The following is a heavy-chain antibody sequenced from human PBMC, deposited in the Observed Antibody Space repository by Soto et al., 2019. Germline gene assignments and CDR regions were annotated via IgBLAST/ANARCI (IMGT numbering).Heavy chain of an antibody. CDR2: ISGGAGST. V-gene: IGHV3-23*01. Sequence: EVQLLESGGGLVQPGGSLRLSCAASGFKFGNFGMNWVRTAPGKGLEWVSGISGGAGSTYYSDYVKGRFTISRDPSKNTIFLEMNSPRAEDTAVYYCAKGFIVVVTVIRPDDAFDVWGQGTRVTVSS. J-gene: IGHJ3*01. CDR3: AKGFIVVVTVIRPDDAFDV. CDR1: GFKFGNFG. D-gene: IGHD2-21*02.